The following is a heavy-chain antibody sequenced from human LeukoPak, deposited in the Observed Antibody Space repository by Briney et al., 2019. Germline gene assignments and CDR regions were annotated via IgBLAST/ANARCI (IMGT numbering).Heavy chain of an antibody. Sequence: PGGSLRLSCAASGFTFSSHAMSWVRQAPGEGLEWVSAVSGSGDNTYYADSVKSRFTISRDNSKNTLYLHMSSLRAEDTAVYYCACTAYYYYYLDVWGKGTTVTVSS. J-gene: IGHJ6*03. V-gene: IGHV3-23*01. D-gene: IGHD5-18*01. CDR2: VSGSGDNT. CDR3: ACTAYYYYYLDV. CDR1: GFTFSSHA.